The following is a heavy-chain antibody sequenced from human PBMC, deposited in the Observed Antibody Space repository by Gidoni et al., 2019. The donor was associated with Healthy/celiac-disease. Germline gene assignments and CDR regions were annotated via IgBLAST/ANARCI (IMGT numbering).Heavy chain of an antibody. CDR1: GFTFSSSA. J-gene: IGHJ4*02. CDR3: AKDSDTAMATDY. Sequence: EVQLLESGGGLVQPGGSLSLSCAAAGFTFSSSAMSWVRQAPGKGLEWVSAISVSGGSTYYADSVKGRFTISRDNSKNTLYLQMNSLRAEDTAVYYCAKDSDTAMATDYWGQGTLVTVSS. CDR2: ISVSGGST. V-gene: IGHV3-23*01. D-gene: IGHD5-18*01.